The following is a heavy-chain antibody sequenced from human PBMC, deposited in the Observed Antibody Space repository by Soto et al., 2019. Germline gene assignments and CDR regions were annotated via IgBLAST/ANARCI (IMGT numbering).Heavy chain of an antibody. D-gene: IGHD2-21*02. CDR1: GYTFTSYG. V-gene: IGHV1-18*01. CDR3: ARDPRPGGNCGRLGAFDI. J-gene: IGHJ3*02. Sequence: ASVKVSCKASGYTFTSYGISWVRQAPGQGLEWMGWISAYNGNTNYAQKLQGRVTMTTDTSTSTAYMELRSLRSDDTAVYYCARDPRPGGNCGRLGAFDIWGQGTMVTVSS. CDR2: ISAYNGNT.